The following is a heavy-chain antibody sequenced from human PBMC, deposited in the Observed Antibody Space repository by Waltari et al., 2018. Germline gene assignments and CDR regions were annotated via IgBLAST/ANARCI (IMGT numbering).Heavy chain of an antibody. D-gene: IGHD3-3*01. CDR1: GYTFTDYY. CDR3: ATCGRFLEWLVDRYYYYYMDV. CDR2: SDLEDGET. V-gene: IGHV1-69-2*01. J-gene: IGHJ6*03. Sequence: EVQLVQSGAEVKKPGATVKISCKASGYTFTDYYMHWVQQAPGKGLEWMGRSDLEDGETIKAGNFKGRGPITADTSKDTAYMELSSLRSEDTAVYYCATCGRFLEWLVDRYYYYYMDVWGKGTTVTVSS.